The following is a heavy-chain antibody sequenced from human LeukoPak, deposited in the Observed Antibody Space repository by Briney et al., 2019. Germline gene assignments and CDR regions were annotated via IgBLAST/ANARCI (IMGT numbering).Heavy chain of an antibody. D-gene: IGHD3-3*01. CDR1: GFTFGSYA. V-gene: IGHV3-23*01. Sequence: GGSLRLSCAASGFTFGSYAMSWVRQAPGKGLEWVSAMSGSSGSTYYADSVKGRFTISRDNSKNTLYLQMNSLRAEDTGVYYCAKDHYWSIDYWGRGTLVTVSS. CDR2: MSGSSGST. CDR3: AKDHYWSIDY. J-gene: IGHJ4*02.